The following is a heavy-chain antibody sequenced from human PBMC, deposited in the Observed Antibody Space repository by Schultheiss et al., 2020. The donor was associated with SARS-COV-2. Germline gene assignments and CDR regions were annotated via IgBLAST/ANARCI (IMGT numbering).Heavy chain of an antibody. CDR3: ARVMAIGGSYGMDV. V-gene: IGHV3-11*04. D-gene: IGHD6-25*01. Sequence: GGSLRLSCAASGFTFSDYYMSWIRQAPGKGLEWVSYISSSGSTIYYADSVKGRFTISRDNAKNSVHLQMDSLRVEDTAVYYCARVMAIGGSYGMDVWGQGTTVTVSS. CDR1: GFTFSDYY. CDR2: ISSSGSTI. J-gene: IGHJ6*02.